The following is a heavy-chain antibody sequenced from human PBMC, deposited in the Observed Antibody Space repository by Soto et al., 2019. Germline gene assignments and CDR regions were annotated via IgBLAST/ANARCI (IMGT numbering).Heavy chain of an antibody. J-gene: IGHJ4*02. Sequence: SETLSLTCAVYGGSFSGYYWSWIRQPPGKGLEWIGEINHSGSTNYNPSLKSRVTISVDTSKNQFSLKLSSVTAADTAVYYCARGYYDFWSGYLDYWGQGTLVTVSS. CDR2: INHSGST. CDR1: GGSFSGYY. CDR3: ARGYYDFWSGYLDY. V-gene: IGHV4-34*01. D-gene: IGHD3-3*01.